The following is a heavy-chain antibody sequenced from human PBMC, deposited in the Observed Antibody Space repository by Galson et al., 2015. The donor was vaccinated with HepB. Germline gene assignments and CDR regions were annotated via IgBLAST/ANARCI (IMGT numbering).Heavy chain of an antibody. D-gene: IGHD4-17*01. CDR1: GFTFSDYY. CDR3: ARVADSDYGDHAHFDS. Sequence: SLRLSCAASGFTFSDYYMSWIRQAPGKGLEWLSYIRSSTIYTNYADSVKGRFTVSRDNVKNSMYLQMTRLRAEDTAVYYCARVADSDYGDHAHFDSWGLGTLVAVSS. CDR2: IRSSTIYT. V-gene: IGHV3-11*06. J-gene: IGHJ4*02.